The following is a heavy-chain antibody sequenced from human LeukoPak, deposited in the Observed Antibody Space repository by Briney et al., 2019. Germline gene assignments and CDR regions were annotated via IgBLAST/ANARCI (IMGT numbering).Heavy chain of an antibody. J-gene: IGHJ4*02. Sequence: ASVKVSCKASGYTFTSYGISWVRQAPGQGLEWMGWISAYNGNTNYAQKLQGKVTMTTDTSTSTAYMELRSLRSDDTAVYYCARDPNTYYYDSSGYFDYWGQGTLVTVSS. CDR1: GYTFTSYG. D-gene: IGHD3-22*01. CDR2: ISAYNGNT. CDR3: ARDPNTYYYDSSGYFDY. V-gene: IGHV1-18*01.